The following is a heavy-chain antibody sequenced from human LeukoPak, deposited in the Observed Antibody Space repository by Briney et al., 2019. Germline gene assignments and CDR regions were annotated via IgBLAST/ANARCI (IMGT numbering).Heavy chain of an antibody. J-gene: IGHJ4*02. CDR1: GFPFSDYG. CDR2: ISHDGNNK. V-gene: IGHV3-30*18. CDR3: AKAGGIVVVTAYFDY. Sequence: GGSLRLSCAASGFPFSDYGMYWVRQAPGKGLEWLAVISHDGNNKYYADSVKGRFTISRDNSKNTLYLQMNSLRAEDTAVYYCAKAGGIVVVTAYFDYWGQGTLVTVSS. D-gene: IGHD3-22*01.